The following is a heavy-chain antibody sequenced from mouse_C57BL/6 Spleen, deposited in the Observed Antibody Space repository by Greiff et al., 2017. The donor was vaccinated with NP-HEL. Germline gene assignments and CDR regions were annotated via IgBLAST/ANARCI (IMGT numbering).Heavy chain of an antibody. CDR2: INPNNGGT. CDR3: ARPVVAPGAWFAY. V-gene: IGHV1-22*01. Sequence: EVQLQESGPELVKPGASVKMSCKASGYTFTDYNMHWVKQSHGKSLEWIGYINPNNGGTSYNQKFKGKATLTVNKSSSTAYMELRSLTSEDSAVDYCARPVVAPGAWFAYWGQGTLVTVSA. J-gene: IGHJ3*01. CDR1: GYTFTDYN. D-gene: IGHD1-1*01.